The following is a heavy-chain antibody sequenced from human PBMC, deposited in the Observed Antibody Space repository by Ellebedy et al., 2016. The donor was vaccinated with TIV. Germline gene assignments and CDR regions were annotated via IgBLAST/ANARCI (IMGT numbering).Heavy chain of an antibody. CDR2: IKGDGNYI. V-gene: IGHV3-74*01. CDR3: ASGFSHYGAFDI. D-gene: IGHD3-16*01. Sequence: LSLTXXASGFSFSSYWMHWVRHAPGKGLMWVSRIKGDGNYIAYADSVKGRFTISRDNAKNTLSLQMNSLRVEDTAVYYCASGFSHYGAFDIWGQGTMVTVSS. J-gene: IGHJ3*02. CDR1: GFSFSSYW.